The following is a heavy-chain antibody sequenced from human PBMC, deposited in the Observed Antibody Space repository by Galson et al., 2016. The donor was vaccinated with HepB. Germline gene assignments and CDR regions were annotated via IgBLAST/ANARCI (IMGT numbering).Heavy chain of an antibody. CDR2: TYYRSKWYN. J-gene: IGHJ6*04. D-gene: IGHD6-19*01. Sequence: CAISGDSVSSDNGAWNWIRQSPSRGLELLGRTYYRSKWYNDYGVSVKSRITINPDTSKNQVSLRLNSVTPEDTAVYYCARGWAGSGWSVWGKGTTVTVSS. V-gene: IGHV6-1*01. CDR1: GDSVSSDNGA. CDR3: ARGWAGSGWSV.